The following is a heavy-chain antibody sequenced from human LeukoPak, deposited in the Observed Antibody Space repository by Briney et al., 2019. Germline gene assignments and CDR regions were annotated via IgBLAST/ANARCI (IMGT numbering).Heavy chain of an antibody. D-gene: IGHD6-13*01. Sequence: GGSLRLSCAASGSTFSSYSMNWVRQAPGKGLEWVSSISSSSSYIYYADSVKGRFTISRDNAKNSLYLQMNSLRAEDTAVYYCARSMPSSWYGFDYWGQGTLVTVSS. CDR3: ARSMPSSWYGFDY. CDR2: ISSSSSYI. V-gene: IGHV3-21*01. CDR1: GSTFSSYS. J-gene: IGHJ4*02.